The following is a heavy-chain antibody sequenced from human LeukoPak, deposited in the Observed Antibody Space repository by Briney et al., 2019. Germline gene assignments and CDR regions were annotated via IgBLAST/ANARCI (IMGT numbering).Heavy chain of an antibody. CDR2: ISYDGSNK. CDR1: GFTFSGYP. Sequence: GGSLRLSCAASGFTFSGYPIHWVRQAPGKGLEWVAVISYDGSNKYYADSVKGRFTISRDNAKNSLYLQMNSLRAEDTAVYYCARDLRWYSSSWYYFDYWGQGTLVTVSS. D-gene: IGHD6-13*01. CDR3: ARDLRWYSSSWYYFDY. J-gene: IGHJ4*02. V-gene: IGHV3-30-3*01.